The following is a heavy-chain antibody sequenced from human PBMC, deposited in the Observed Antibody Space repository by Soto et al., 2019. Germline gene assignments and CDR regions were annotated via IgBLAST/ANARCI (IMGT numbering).Heavy chain of an antibody. V-gene: IGHV1-18*04. CDR1: GYTFTSYG. Sequence: ASVKVSFNASGYTFTSYGIIWVRQAPGKGLEWMGCFGADDGETNYAQKFQGRVTMTEDTSTDTAYMELSSLRSEDTAVYYCATVDGSWYFDYWGQGTLVTVSS. J-gene: IGHJ4*02. CDR3: ATVDGSWYFDY. D-gene: IGHD1-26*01. CDR2: FGADDGET.